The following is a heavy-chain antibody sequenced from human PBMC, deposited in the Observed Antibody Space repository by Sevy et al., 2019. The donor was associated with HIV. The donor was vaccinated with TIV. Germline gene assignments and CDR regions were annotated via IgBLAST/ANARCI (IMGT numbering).Heavy chain of an antibody. Sequence: GGSLRLSCVASAFTFSNDWMTWVRQAPGKGLEWVGHIRSATDGGTTDYAAPVKGRFTISRHDSKNTVYLEMNRLKIEDTGVYFCATLSGNYWGDWLDPWGQGTLVTVSS. J-gene: IGHJ5*02. CDR2: IRSATDGGTT. D-gene: IGHD5-12*01. CDR1: AFTFSNDW. CDR3: ATLSGNYWGDWLDP. V-gene: IGHV3-15*07.